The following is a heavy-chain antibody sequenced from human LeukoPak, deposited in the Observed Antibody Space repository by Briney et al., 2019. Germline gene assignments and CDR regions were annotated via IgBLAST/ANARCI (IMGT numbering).Heavy chain of an antibody. V-gene: IGHV5-51*01. CDR2: ICPGDSDT. CDR1: GYSFTSYW. CDR3: ARHVTGYCSGGSCYSGWFDP. D-gene: IGHD2-15*01. Sequence: GESLKISCKGSGYSFTSYWIGWVRQMPGKGLEWMGIICPGDSDTRYSPSFQGQVTISADKSISTAYLQWSSLKASDTAMYYCARHVTGYCSGGSCYSGWFDPWGQGTLVTVSS. J-gene: IGHJ5*02.